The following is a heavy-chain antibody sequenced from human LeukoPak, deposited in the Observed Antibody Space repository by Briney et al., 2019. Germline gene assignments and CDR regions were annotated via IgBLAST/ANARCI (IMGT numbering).Heavy chain of an antibody. CDR2: INAGNGNT. D-gene: IGHD5-12*01. V-gene: IGHV1-3*01. CDR3: ARDHNIVAPFDY. J-gene: IGHJ4*02. CDR1: GYTFTSYA. Sequence: ASVMVSCKASGYTFTSYAMHWVRQAPGQRLEWMGWINAGNGNTKYPQKFQGRVTITRDTSASTAYMELSSLRSEDTAVYYCARDHNIVAPFDYWGQGTLVTVSS.